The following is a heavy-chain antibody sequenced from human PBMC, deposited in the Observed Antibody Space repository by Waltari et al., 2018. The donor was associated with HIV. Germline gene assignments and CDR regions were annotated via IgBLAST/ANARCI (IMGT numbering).Heavy chain of an antibody. CDR1: GFVFSSYR. V-gene: IGHV3-48*02. D-gene: IGHD3-16*01. J-gene: IGHJ4*02. CDR2: ISSSGSTR. CDR3: VRDPKTSWGELDY. Sequence: EVQLVESGGGLVQPEESLRLSCAASGFVFSSYRMNWVRQAPGDGLEWISCISSSGSTRYYAGFVKGRFTVSRDNAENSLYLQMNSLRDEDTAVYYCVRDPKTSWGELDYWGQGTLVAVSS.